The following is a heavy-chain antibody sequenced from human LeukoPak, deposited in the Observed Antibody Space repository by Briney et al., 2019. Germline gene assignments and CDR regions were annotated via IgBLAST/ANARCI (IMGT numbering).Heavy chain of an antibody. Sequence: PGGCLRLSCAASGFTFSSYSMNWVRQAPGKGLEWVSSISSSSSYIYYADSVKGRFTISRDNAKNSLYLQMNSLRAEDTAVYYCARAVYGFDAFDIWGQGTMVTVSS. CDR3: ARAVYGFDAFDI. CDR2: ISSSSSYI. CDR1: GFTFSSYS. V-gene: IGHV3-21*01. J-gene: IGHJ3*02. D-gene: IGHD4-17*01.